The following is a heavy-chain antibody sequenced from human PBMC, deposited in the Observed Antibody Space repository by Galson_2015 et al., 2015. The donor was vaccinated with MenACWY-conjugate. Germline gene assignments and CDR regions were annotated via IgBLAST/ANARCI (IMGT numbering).Heavy chain of an antibody. CDR1: GVTFSSYG. CDR2: ISYDGSNK. J-gene: IGHJ4*02. V-gene: IGHV3-30*18. Sequence: SLRLSCAASGVTFSSYGMHWVRQAPGKGLEWVAVISYDGSNKYYADSVKGRFTISRNNSKNTLYLQMNSLRAEDTAVYYCAKGSMVRGIIITLDYWGQGTLVTVSS. D-gene: IGHD3-10*01. CDR3: AKGSMVRGIIITLDY.